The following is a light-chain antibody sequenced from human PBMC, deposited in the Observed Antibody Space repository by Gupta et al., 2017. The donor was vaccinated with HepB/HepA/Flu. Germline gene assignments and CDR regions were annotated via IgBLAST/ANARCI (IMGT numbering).Light chain of an antibody. V-gene: IGLV1-47*01. J-gene: IGLJ3*02. CDR1: SPDIGSIY. CDR2: RTN. Sequence: QSVLTQPPSASGTPGQRVTISCSGSSPDIGSIYVYWYQQLPGTAPKLLIYRTNQRRSGVPDRFSCSKSGTSASLAISGLRSEEEADYYCAAWDDSLSSWVFGGGTKLIVL. CDR3: AAWDDSLSSWV.